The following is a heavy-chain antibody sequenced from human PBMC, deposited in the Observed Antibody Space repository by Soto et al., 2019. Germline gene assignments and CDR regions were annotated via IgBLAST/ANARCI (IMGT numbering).Heavy chain of an antibody. D-gene: IGHD7-27*01. J-gene: IGHJ2*01. CDR3: GKDIGGSGAYWDFDL. CDR1: GFTFDDFA. V-gene: IGHV3-9*01. Sequence: EMQLVESGGGLVQPGRSLRLSCAASGFTFDDFAMHWVRQAPGKGLEWVSGINWNSGDIDYADSVRGRFTISRDNAKNALYLQMNSLGAEDAALFFCGKDIGGSGAYWDFDLRGPGPPVTVSS. CDR2: INWNSGDI.